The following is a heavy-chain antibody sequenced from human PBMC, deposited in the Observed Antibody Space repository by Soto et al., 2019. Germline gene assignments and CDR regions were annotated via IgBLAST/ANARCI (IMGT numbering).Heavy chain of an antibody. J-gene: IGHJ6*02. CDR2: IDPSDSYT. Sequence: GESLKISCKGPGYSFTSYWISWVRQMPGKGLEWMGRIDPSDSYTNYSPSFQGHVTTSADTSISTACLQSSCLKASDTAMYYCATPLCYYYGMDVWGQGTTVTVSS. D-gene: IGHD3-16*01. V-gene: IGHV5-10-1*01. CDR1: GYSFTSYW. CDR3: ATPLCYYYGMDV.